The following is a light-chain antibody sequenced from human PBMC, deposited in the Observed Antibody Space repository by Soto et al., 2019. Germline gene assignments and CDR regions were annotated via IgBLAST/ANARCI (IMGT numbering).Light chain of an antibody. CDR3: QQYNSYSHT. CDR1: QSISSW. CDR2: KAS. J-gene: IGKJ2*01. Sequence: DIQMTQSTSTLSASVGDRVTITCWASQSISSWLAWYQQKPGKAPKLLIYKASSLESGVPSRFSGSVSGTEFTLTISSLQPDDFATYYCQQYNSYSHTFGQGTKLEIK. V-gene: IGKV1-5*03.